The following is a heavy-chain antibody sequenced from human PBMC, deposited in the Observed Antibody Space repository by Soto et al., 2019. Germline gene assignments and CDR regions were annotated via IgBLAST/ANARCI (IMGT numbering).Heavy chain of an antibody. CDR3: ASPTAGYYNYYMDV. CDR2: IIPALGVT. J-gene: IGHJ6*03. CDR1: GGTLSSYT. V-gene: IGHV1-69*02. Sequence: QVQLVQSGAEVKKPGSSVKVSCKTSGGTLSSYTITWVRQAPGQGLEWMGRIIPALGVTNYAQKFQGRLTITVDKSTSTAYMELNSLRSEDTAVYYCASPTAGYYNYYMDVWGKGTTVIVSS. D-gene: IGHD4-4*01.